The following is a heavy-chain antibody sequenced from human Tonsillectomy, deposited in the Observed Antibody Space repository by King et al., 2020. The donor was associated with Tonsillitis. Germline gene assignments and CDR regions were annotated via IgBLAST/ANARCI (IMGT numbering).Heavy chain of an antibody. D-gene: IGHD3-10*01. CDR3: VRDRGPNYGPGGVDFDY. V-gene: IGHV3-11*06. CDR1: GFTLSDFY. CDR2: ISSSSTYT. J-gene: IGHJ4*02. Sequence: VQLVESGGGLVKPGGSLRLSCAASGFTLSDFYMSWIRQAPGKGLEWVSWISSSSTYTKHADSVKGRFTISRDNAKNSLYLQMNSLRVEDTAVYYCVRDRGPNYGPGGVDFDYWGQGTLVTVSS.